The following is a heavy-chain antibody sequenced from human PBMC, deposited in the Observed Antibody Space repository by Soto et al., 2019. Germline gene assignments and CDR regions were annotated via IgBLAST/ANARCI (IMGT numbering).Heavy chain of an antibody. J-gene: IGHJ6*04. CDR2: ISWNSGSI. CDR3: AKEYCSGGSCYSDLMDV. CDR1: GFTFDDYA. V-gene: IGHV3-9*01. Sequence: GGSLRLSCAASGFTFDDYAMHWVRQAPGKGLEWVSGISWNSGSIGYADSVKGRFTISRDNAKNSLYLQMNSLRAEDTALYYCAKEYCSGGSCYSDLMDVWGKGTTVTVSS. D-gene: IGHD2-15*01.